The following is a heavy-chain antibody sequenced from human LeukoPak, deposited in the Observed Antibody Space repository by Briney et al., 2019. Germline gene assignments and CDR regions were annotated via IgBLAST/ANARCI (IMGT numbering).Heavy chain of an antibody. Sequence: GGSLRLSCAASGFTFSSYDMHWVRQATGKGLEWASAIGTAGDTYYSGSVKGRFTISRENAKNSLYLQMNSLRAGDTAVYYCARSYSSSWNFDYWGQGTLVTVSS. CDR2: IGTAGDT. CDR1: GFTFSSYD. D-gene: IGHD6-13*01. J-gene: IGHJ4*02. V-gene: IGHV3-13*04. CDR3: ARSYSSSWNFDY.